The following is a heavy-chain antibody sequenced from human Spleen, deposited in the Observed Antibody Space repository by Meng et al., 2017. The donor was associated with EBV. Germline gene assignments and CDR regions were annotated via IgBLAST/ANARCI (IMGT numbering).Heavy chain of an antibody. Sequence: LQRYGSRPGLGKPCETLSPPCTAPGDSLSSFYYWAWPRPPPGRGLEWIGSVHYSGSTYYSPSFKSRITVSVDTSKNQFSLRLTSVTAADTALYYCARPFPSIVSPRLDPFGDWGQGTLVTVSS. CDR2: VHYSGST. J-gene: IGHJ4*02. CDR1: GDSLSSFYY. V-gene: IGHV4-39*01. D-gene: IGHD5/OR15-5a*01. CDR3: ARPFPSIVSPRLDPFGD.